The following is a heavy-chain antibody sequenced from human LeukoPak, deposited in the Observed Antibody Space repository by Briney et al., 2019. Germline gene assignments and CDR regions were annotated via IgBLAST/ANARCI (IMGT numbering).Heavy chain of an antibody. CDR1: GYTFTSYG. CDR3: ASHYGSGSFYSPFDY. CDR2: ISAYNGNT. V-gene: IGHV1-18*01. J-gene: IGHJ4*02. Sequence: ASVKVSCKASGYTFTSYGISWVRQAPGQGLEWMGWISAYNGNTNYAQKLQGKVTMTTDTSTSTAYMELRSLRSDDTAVYYCASHYGSGSFYSPFDYWGQGTLVTVSS. D-gene: IGHD3-10*01.